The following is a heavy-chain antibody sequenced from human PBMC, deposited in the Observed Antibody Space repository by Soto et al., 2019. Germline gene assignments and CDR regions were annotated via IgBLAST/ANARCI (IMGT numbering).Heavy chain of an antibody. D-gene: IGHD2-2*01. CDR3: ARGHIVVVPADIKGGFFDP. V-gene: IGHV4-38-2*01. CDR1: GYSISSGYY. CDR2: IYHSGST. Sequence: SETLSLTCAVSGYSISSGYYWGWIRQPPGKGLEWIGSIYHSGSTYYNPSLKSRVTISVDTSKNQFSLKLSSVTAADTAVYYCARGHIVVVPADIKGGFFDPWGQGTLVTVSS. J-gene: IGHJ5*02.